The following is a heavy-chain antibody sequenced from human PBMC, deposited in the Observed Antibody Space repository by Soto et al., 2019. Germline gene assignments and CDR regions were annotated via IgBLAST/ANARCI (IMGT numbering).Heavy chain of an antibody. CDR3: ARGGNGYENWPPYYYYGMDV. D-gene: IGHD5-12*01. V-gene: IGHV3-7*01. CDR2: IKQDGGQA. CDR1: GFTFDSYW. J-gene: IGHJ6*02. Sequence: GGSLRLSCAASGFTFDSYWMTWVRQAPGKGLEWVAHIKQDGGQAYYVDSVKGRFTISRDNAKTSLYLQMNSLRAEDTSVYFCARGGNGYENWPPYYYYGMDVWGQGTTVTVSS.